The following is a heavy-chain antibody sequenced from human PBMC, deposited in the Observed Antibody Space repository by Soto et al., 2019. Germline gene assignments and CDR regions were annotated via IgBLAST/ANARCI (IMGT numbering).Heavy chain of an antibody. CDR1: GFTFSSYG. D-gene: IGHD4-17*01. J-gene: IGHJ4*02. V-gene: IGHV3-30*18. CDR3: AKENPVTTGFDY. Sequence: QVQLVESGGGVVQPGRSLRLSCAASGFTFSSYGMHWVRQAPGKGLEWVAVISYDGSNKYYADSVKGRFTISRDNSENTLYLQMNSLRAEDTAVYYCAKENPVTTGFDYWGQGTLVTVSS. CDR2: ISYDGSNK.